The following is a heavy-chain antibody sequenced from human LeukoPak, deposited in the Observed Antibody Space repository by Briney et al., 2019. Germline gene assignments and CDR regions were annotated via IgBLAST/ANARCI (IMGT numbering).Heavy chain of an antibody. CDR1: GFTFSSYY. V-gene: IGHV3-21*01. Sequence: GGSLRLSCAASGFTFSSYYVNWVRQAPGKGLEWVSSISSSSSYIYYADSVKGRLTISRDNAKNSLYLQMNSLRVEDTAVYYCARDFPYYCTNGVCYFFDYWGQGTLVTVSS. CDR3: ARDFPYYCTNGVCYFFDY. D-gene: IGHD2-8*01. J-gene: IGHJ4*02. CDR2: ISSSSSYI.